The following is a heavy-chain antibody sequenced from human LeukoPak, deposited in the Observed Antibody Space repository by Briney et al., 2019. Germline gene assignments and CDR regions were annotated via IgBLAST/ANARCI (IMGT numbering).Heavy chain of an antibody. Sequence: SETLSLTCTVSGGSISSYYWSWIRQPPGKGLEWIGYIYYSGSTSYNPSLKSRVTISVDTSKNQFSLKLSSVTAADTAVYYCAREGRGYCSGGSCYYFDYWGQGTLVTVSS. CDR3: AREGRGYCSGGSCYYFDY. CDR2: IYYSGST. J-gene: IGHJ4*02. D-gene: IGHD2-15*01. V-gene: IGHV4-59*01. CDR1: GGSISSYY.